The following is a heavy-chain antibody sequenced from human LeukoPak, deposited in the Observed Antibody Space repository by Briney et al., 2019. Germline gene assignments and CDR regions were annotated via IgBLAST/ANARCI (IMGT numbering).Heavy chain of an antibody. CDR2: IYYSGST. J-gene: IGHJ4*02. V-gene: IGHV4-34*01. Sequence: SETLSLTCAVYGGSFSGYYWSWIRQPPGKGLEWIGSIYYSGSTYYNPSLKSRVTISVDTSKNQFSLKLSSVTAADTAVYYCARLPRFYYYDSSGYYLFDYWGQGTLVTVSS. CDR1: GGSFSGYY. CDR3: ARLPRFYYYDSSGYYLFDY. D-gene: IGHD3-22*01.